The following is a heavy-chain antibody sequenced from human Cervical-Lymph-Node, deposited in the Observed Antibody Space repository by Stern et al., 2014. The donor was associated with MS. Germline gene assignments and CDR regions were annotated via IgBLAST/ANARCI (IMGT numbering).Heavy chain of an antibody. D-gene: IGHD4-11*01. CDR2: ISYDGSNT. Sequence: VQLVESGGGVVQPGRSLRLSCAVSGFTFSRHGMHWVRQATGKGLEWVATISYDGSNTYYADSVKGRFTISRDNSKNALSLQMNSLRAEDTAVYYCAKDRFRFYSDYEYYCYGMDVWGQGTTVTVSS. CDR1: GFTFSRHG. CDR3: AKDRFRFYSDYEYYCYGMDV. V-gene: IGHV3-30*18. J-gene: IGHJ6*02.